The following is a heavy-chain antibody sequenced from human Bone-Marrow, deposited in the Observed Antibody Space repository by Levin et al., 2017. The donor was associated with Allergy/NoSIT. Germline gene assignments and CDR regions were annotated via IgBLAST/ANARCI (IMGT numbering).Heavy chain of an antibody. CDR3: AHRHGRGSNGWRAFDI. J-gene: IGHJ3*02. CDR1: GFSLSTSGEG. D-gene: IGHD6-19*01. V-gene: IGHV2-5*02. Sequence: KLSGPTLVKPTQTLTLTCTVSGFSLSTSGEGVGWIRQPPGKALEWLGIIYGDDDTRNRASLKSRLTITKDTSKNQVVLTMTNMDPVDTATYYCAHRHGRGSNGWRAFDIWGQGTMVTVSS. CDR2: IYGDDDT.